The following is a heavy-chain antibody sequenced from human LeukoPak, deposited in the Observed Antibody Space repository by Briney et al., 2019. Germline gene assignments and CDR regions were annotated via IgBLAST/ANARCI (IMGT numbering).Heavy chain of an antibody. D-gene: IGHD3-10*01. CDR2: INTDGSIT. J-gene: IGHJ4*02. CDR3: AKVGLLWFGELQHFDY. V-gene: IGHV3-74*01. Sequence: GGSLRLSCAASGFTFSDYWIHWVRQAPGKGQVWVSRINTDGSITYYADSVKGRFTISRDNSKNTLYLQMNSLRAEDTAVYYCAKVGLLWFGELQHFDYWGQGTLVTVSS. CDR1: GFTFSDYW.